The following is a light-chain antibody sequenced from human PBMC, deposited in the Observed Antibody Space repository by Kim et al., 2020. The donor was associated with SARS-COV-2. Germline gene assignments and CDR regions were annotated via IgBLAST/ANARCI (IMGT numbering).Light chain of an antibody. J-gene: IGKJ4*01. CDR3: QQYGSSPLT. CDR1: QSVSSRN. V-gene: IGKV3-20*01. Sequence: EIVLTQSPGTLSLSPGERATLSCRASQSVSSRNLAWFQQKPGQAPRLLIYGASSRATGIPDRFSGSGSGTDFTLTVGRLEPEDFAVYYCQQYGSSPLTFGGGTKVDIK. CDR2: GAS.